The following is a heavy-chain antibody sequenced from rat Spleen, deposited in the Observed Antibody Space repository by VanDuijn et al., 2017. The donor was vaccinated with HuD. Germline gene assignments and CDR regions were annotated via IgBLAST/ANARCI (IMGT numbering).Heavy chain of an antibody. J-gene: IGHJ2*01. CDR3: ARLRTFDY. CDR1: GFTFSNYD. CDR2: ISYDGSST. V-gene: IGHV5-7*01. Sequence: EVQLVESGGGLVQPGRSLKLSCAASGFTFSNYDMAWVRQAPKKGLEWVATISYDGSSTNYRDSVKGRFTISRDNAKSTLYLQMDSLRSEDTATYYCARLRTFDYWGQGVMVTVSS.